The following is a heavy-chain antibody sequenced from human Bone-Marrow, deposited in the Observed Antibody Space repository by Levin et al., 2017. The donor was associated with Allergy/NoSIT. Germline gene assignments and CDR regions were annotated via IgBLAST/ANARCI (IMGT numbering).Heavy chain of an antibody. CDR3: ARAENSGGSIAALVWYNWFDP. CDR1: GFTFSSYA. CDR2: ISYDGSNK. V-gene: IGHV3-30-3*01. Sequence: SCAASGFTFSSYAMHWVRQAPGKGLEWVAVISYDGSNKYYADSVKGRFTISRDNSKNTLYLQMNSLRAEDTAVYYCARAENSGGSIAALVWYNWFDPWGQGTLVTVSS. J-gene: IGHJ5*02. D-gene: IGHD6-6*01.